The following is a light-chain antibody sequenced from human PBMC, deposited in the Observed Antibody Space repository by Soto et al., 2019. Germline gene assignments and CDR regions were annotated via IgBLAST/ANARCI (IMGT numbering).Light chain of an antibody. CDR2: RNN. V-gene: IGLV1-47*01. CDR1: SSNIGSNY. CDR3: AAWDDSLTGRV. J-gene: IGLJ3*02. Sequence: QSVLTQPPSASGTPGQRVTISCSGSSSNIGSNYVYWYQQLPGTAPKLLIYRNNQRPSGVPDRFFGSKSGTSASLAISGLRSEDEADYYCAAWDDSLTGRVFGGGTKLTVL.